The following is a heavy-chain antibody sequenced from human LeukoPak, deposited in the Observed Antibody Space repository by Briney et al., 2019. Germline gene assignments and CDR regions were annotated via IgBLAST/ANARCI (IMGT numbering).Heavy chain of an antibody. J-gene: IGHJ5*02. Sequence: SETLSLTCTVSGGSISSGSYYWSWIRQPAGKGLEWIGRIYTSGSTNYNPSLKSRVTISVDTSKNQFSLKLSSVTAADTAVYYCARDVGPVSFDPWGQGTLVTVSS. CDR2: IYTSGST. V-gene: IGHV4-61*02. D-gene: IGHD2-15*01. CDR3: ARDVGPVSFDP. CDR1: GGSISSGSYY.